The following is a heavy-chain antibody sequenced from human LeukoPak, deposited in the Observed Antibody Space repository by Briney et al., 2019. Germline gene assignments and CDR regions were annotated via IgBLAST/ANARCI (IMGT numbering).Heavy chain of an antibody. Sequence: PGGSLRLSCAASGFTFSSYWMSWVRQAPGKGLEWVASIKQDGSEKYYVDSVKGRFTISRDNAKNSLYLQMNRLRAEDTALYYCARAPGEGWFDPWGQGTLVTVSS. CDR2: IKQDGSEK. V-gene: IGHV3-7*01. D-gene: IGHD4-17*01. J-gene: IGHJ5*02. CDR3: ARAPGEGWFDP. CDR1: GFTFSSYW.